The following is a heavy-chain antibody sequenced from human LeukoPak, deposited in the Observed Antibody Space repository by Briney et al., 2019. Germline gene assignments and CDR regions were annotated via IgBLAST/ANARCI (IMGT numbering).Heavy chain of an antibody. V-gene: IGHV1-58*01. Sequence: SVKVSCKASGLTFTSSAVQWVRQARGQRLEWIGWIVVGSGNTNYAQKFQERVTITRDMSTSTAYMELSSLRSEDTAVYYCAAGYSYGPPDYYYYGMDVWGQGTTVTVSS. CDR3: AAGYSYGPPDYYYYGMDV. D-gene: IGHD5-18*01. CDR2: IVVGSGNT. CDR1: GLTFTSSA. J-gene: IGHJ6*02.